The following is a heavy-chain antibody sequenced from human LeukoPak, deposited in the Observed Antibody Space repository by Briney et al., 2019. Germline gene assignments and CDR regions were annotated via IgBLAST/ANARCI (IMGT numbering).Heavy chain of an antibody. V-gene: IGHV1-18*04. CDR1: GYTFTGYY. CDR2: ISAYNGNT. CDR3: AREGFTVVTQTFDY. Sequence: ASVKVSCKASGYTFTGYYMHWVRQAPGQGLEWMGWISAYNGNTNYAQKLQGRVTMTTDTSTSTAYMELRSLRSDDTAVYYCAREGFTVVTQTFDYWGQGTLVTASS. D-gene: IGHD4-23*01. J-gene: IGHJ4*02.